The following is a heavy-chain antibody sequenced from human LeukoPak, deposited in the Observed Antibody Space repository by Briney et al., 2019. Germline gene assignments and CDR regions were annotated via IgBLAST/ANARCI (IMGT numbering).Heavy chain of an antibody. CDR1: GFTFSSYG. CDR3: AKVPKAYSNSWYIDY. Sequence: GRTLRLSCAASGFTFSSYGMHWFRQAPGKGLEWVAVISYDERKKYYGDSVRGRFTISRDNSKNTLYLQMNSLRAEDTAIYYCAKVPKAYSNSWYIDYWGQGTLVTVSS. J-gene: IGHJ4*02. D-gene: IGHD6-13*01. CDR2: ISYDERKK. V-gene: IGHV3-30*18.